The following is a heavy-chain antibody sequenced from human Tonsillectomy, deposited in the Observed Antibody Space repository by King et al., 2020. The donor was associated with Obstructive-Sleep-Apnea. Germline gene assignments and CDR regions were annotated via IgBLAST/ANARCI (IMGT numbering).Heavy chain of an antibody. J-gene: IGHJ4*02. CDR3: ARDHIVVVPAAMAVKGFFDY. Sequence: VQLQQWGAGLLKPSETLSLTCAVYGGSFSGYYWSWIRQPPGKGLEWIGEINHSGSTNYNPSLKSRVTISVDTSKNQFSLKLSSVTAADTAVYYCARDHIVVVPAAMAVKGFFDYWGQGTLVTVSS. CDR2: INHSGST. CDR1: GGSFSGYY. D-gene: IGHD2-2*01. V-gene: IGHV4-34*01.